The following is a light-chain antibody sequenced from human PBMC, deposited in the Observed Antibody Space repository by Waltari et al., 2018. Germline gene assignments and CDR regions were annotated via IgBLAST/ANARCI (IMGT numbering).Light chain of an antibody. Sequence: IQLTQSPSSLSASVGDRVTITCRASQDISNYLAWYQQEPCKPPKLLIYAASTLQSGVPSRFSCSQSGTDFTLTISTLQPEDFATYYCQQLDTNPLTFGGGTKVEIK. V-gene: IGKV1-9*01. CDR3: QQLDTNPLT. CDR2: AAS. J-gene: IGKJ4*01. CDR1: QDISNY.